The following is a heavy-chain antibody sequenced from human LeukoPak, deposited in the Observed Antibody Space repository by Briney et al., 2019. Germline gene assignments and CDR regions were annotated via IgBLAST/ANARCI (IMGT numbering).Heavy chain of an antibody. CDR1: GYTFTSYY. D-gene: IGHD1-7*01. J-gene: IGHJ4*02. V-gene: IGHV1-46*01. CDR3: ARVAGTTLKFDY. Sequence: GASVTLSCKASGYTFTSYYMHWVRQAPGQGLEWMGIINPSGGSTSYAQKFQGRVTMTRDTSTSTVYMELSSLRSEDTAVYYCARVAGTTLKFDYWGQGTLVTVSS. CDR2: INPSGGST.